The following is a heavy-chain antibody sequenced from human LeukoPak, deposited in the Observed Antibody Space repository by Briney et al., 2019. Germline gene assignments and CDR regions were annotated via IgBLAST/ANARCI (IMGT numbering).Heavy chain of an antibody. CDR1: GGSISGYH. V-gene: IGHV4-59*08. CDR2: IYYSGSS. D-gene: IGHD6-19*01. CDR3: ARRGSGWYVIDY. J-gene: IGHJ4*02. Sequence: SETLSLTCNVSGGSISGYHWSWIRQPPGKGLEWLGYIYYSGSSNYNPSLKSRVTISVDTSKNQFSLKLSSVTAADTAVYYCARRGSGWYVIDYWGQGTLVTVSS.